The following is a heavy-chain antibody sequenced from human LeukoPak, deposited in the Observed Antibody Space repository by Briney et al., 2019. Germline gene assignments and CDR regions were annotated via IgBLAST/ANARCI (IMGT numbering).Heavy chain of an antibody. J-gene: IGHJ4*02. CDR1: GYTFTSYY. D-gene: IGHD6-13*01. CDR3: ARGLRGSSGWYGFDY. Sequence: ASVKVSCKASGYTFTSYYMHWVRRAPGQGLEWMGIINPSGGTTAYAQKFQGRVTMTRDTSTSTVYMELSSLRSEDTAVYYCARGLRGSSGWYGFDYWGQGTLVTVSS. CDR2: INPSGGTT. V-gene: IGHV1-46*01.